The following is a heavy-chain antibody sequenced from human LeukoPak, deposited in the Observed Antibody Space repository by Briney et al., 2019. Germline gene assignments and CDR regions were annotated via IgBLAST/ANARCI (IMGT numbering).Heavy chain of an antibody. CDR2: IRSKAYGVTA. CDR3: TRDIVIMRGFDS. J-gene: IGHJ4*02. V-gene: IGHV3-49*04. CDR1: GFTFGDYA. Sequence: PGGSLRLSCSASGFTFGDYAMSWVRQAPGRGLEWVAFIRSKAYGVTAEYAASVKGRFTMSRDDAKSIASLQMNSLKTEDTAVYYCTRDIVIMRGFDSWGQGTLVTVSS. D-gene: IGHD2-8*01.